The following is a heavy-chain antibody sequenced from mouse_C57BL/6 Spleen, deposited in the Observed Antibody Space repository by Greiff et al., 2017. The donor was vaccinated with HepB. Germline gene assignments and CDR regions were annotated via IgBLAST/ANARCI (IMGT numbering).Heavy chain of an antibody. V-gene: IGHV1-22*01. Sequence: EVQLQQSGPELVKPGASVKMSCKASGYTFTDYNMHWVKQSHGKSLEWIGYINPNNGGTSYNQKFKGKATLTVNKSSSTAYMELRSLTSEESAVYYCARWTVVPYCDYWGQGTTLTVSS. J-gene: IGHJ2*01. D-gene: IGHD1-1*01. CDR1: GYTFTDYN. CDR3: ARWTVVPYCDY. CDR2: INPNNGGT.